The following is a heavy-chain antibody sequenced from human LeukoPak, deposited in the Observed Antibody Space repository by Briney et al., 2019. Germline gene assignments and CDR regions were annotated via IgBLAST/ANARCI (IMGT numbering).Heavy chain of an antibody. CDR1: GGSINTFS. V-gene: IGHV4-4*07. J-gene: IGHJ4*02. CDR3: ARVAAACGLILDDLYYFDL. Sequence: PSETLSLTCYVSGGSINTFSWSWIRLPAGKGLEWIGRISATGTTNYNPSLQSRITMSLDTSKGQVSLRLTSVTATDTAVYFCARVAAACGLILDDLYYFDLWGQGTLVTVSS. CDR2: ISATGTT. D-gene: IGHD2-21*01.